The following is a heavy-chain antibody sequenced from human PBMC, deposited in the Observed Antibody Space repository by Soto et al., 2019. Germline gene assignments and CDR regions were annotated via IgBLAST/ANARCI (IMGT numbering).Heavy chain of an antibody. CDR2: IVPIIGTA. V-gene: IGHV1-69*13. Sequence: EASVKVSCKASGYTFTRYYMHWVRQAPGQGLEWMGGIVPIIGTANYAQKFQGRVTITADESTSTAYMELSSLRSEDTAVYYCARDPRIAAAGHDAFDIWGQGTMVTVSS. CDR1: GYTFTRYY. D-gene: IGHD6-13*01. CDR3: ARDPRIAAAGHDAFDI. J-gene: IGHJ3*02.